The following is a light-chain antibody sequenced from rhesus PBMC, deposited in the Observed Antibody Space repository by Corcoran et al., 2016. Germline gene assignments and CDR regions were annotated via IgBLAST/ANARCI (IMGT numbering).Light chain of an antibody. J-gene: IGKJ4*01. V-gene: IGKV3S9*01. CDR1: QSVSSY. Sequence: EIVMTQSPATLSLSPGERATLSCRVSQSVSSYVAWYQQKTEQAPRLLISGASSRATGIPDRFSGSGSGTDFTLTISSLRPEDSAAYYCQHYYDNPLTFGGGTKVEIK. CDR3: QHYYDNPLT. CDR2: GAS.